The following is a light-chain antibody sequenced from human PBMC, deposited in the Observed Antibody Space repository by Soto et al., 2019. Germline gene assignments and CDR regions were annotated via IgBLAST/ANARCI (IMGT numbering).Light chain of an antibody. Sequence: DIPMTQSPPSLSASVGDRVTITCRASQSVFTSLNWYQQKPGKAPKLLIYAASSLQSGVPSRFSGSGSGTDFTLTISSLQPEDFATYFCQQSHSIPYSFGQGTKLEIK. CDR3: QQSHSIPYS. CDR1: QSVFTS. V-gene: IGKV1-39*01. J-gene: IGKJ2*03. CDR2: AAS.